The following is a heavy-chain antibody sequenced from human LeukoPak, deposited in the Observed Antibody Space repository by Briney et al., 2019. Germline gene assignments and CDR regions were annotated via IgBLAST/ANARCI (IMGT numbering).Heavy chain of an antibody. V-gene: IGHV1-3*01. CDR1: GYTFTSYA. J-gene: IGHJ5*02. CDR3: ARDRRYCSGGSCYYRFDP. Sequence: ASVKVSCKAPGYTFTSYAMHWVRQAPGQRLEWMGWINAGNGNTKYSQKFQGRVTITRDTSASTAYMELSSLRSEDTAVYYCARDRRYCSGGSCYYRFDPWGQGTLATVSS. CDR2: INAGNGNT. D-gene: IGHD2-15*01.